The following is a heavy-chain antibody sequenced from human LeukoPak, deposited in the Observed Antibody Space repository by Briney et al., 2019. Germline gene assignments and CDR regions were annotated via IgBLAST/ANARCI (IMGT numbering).Heavy chain of an antibody. J-gene: IGHJ4*02. V-gene: IGHV3-23*01. CDR1: GFTFSSYA. CDR3: AKVPHSGSYYFDY. Sequence: GGSLRLSCAASGFTFSSYAMSWVRQALGKGLEWVSAISGSGGSTYYADSVKGRFTISRDNSKNTLYLQMNSLRAEDTAVYYCAKVPHSGSYYFDYWGQGTLVTVSS. D-gene: IGHD1-26*01. CDR2: ISGSGGST.